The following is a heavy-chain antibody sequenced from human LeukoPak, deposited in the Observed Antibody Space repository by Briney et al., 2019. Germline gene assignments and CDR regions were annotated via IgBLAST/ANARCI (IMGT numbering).Heavy chain of an antibody. CDR1: GFTFSSDW. CDR2: INSDGSST. CDR3: ARALGSPLDC. Sequence: PGGSLRLSCAASGFTFSSDWMHWVRQAPGKGLVWVSRINSDGSSTSHADSVKGRFTIPRDNAKNTLYLQMNSLRVEDTAVYYCARALGSPLDCWGQGTLVTVSS. V-gene: IGHV3-74*01. D-gene: IGHD1-26*01. J-gene: IGHJ4*02.